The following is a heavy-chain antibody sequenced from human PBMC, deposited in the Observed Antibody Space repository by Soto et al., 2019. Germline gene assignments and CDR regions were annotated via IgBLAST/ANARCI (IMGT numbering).Heavy chain of an antibody. CDR1: GFTFSNYD. CDR3: AKNRLSGYYFYDS. Sequence: EVQLLESGGGLVQPGGSLRLSCAASGFTFSNYDMSWVRQAPGQGMEWDSTLSGSTSDTYYADSVKGRFTISRDISKNTLFLQMNTLRADDTAVYYCAKNRLSGYYFYDSWGQGTLVTVSS. D-gene: IGHD3-22*01. V-gene: IGHV3-23*01. J-gene: IGHJ4*02. CDR2: LSGSTSDT.